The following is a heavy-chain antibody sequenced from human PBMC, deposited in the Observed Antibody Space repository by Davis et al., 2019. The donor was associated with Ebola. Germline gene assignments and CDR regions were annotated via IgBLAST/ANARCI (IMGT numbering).Heavy chain of an antibody. V-gene: IGHV1-2*02. CDR3: ARMGVHIVVVSDAFDI. J-gene: IGHJ3*02. Sequence: ASVKVSCKASGYTFTGYYMHWVRQAPGQGLEWMGWINPNSGGTNYAQKFQGRVTMTRDTSISTAYMELRSLRSDDTAVYYCARMGVHIVVVSDAFDIWGQGTMVTVSS. CDR2: INPNSGGT. CDR1: GYTFTGYY. D-gene: IGHD2-21*01.